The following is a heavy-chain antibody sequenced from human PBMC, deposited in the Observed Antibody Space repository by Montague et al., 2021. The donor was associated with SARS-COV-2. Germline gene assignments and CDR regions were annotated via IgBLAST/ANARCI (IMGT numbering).Heavy chain of an antibody. Sequence: FLRLSCAASGFTFSRYSMNWVRQAPGKGLEWVSSISSSSSYIYYADSVKGRFTIPRDNAKNPLYLQMNSLRAEDTAVYYCARDDFRIAAADFDYWGQGTLVTVSS. D-gene: IGHD6-13*01. CDR3: ARDDFRIAAADFDY. CDR2: ISSSSSYI. CDR1: GFTFSRYS. V-gene: IGHV3-21*01. J-gene: IGHJ4*02.